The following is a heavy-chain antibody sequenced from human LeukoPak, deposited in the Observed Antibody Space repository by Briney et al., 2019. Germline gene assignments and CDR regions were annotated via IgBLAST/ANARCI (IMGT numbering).Heavy chain of an antibody. V-gene: IGHV1-8*01. D-gene: IGHD1-26*01. Sequence: ASVKLSCKASGYTFTTHDIDWVRQATGQGLEWLGWVNPNSGDTGYAQKFQGRVTMTRNTSITTAYLELSSLRSDDTAVYYCARGLLGSYSQLDSWGQGTLVTVSS. CDR2: VNPNSGDT. CDR3: ARGLLGSYSQLDS. J-gene: IGHJ4*02. CDR1: GYTFTTHD.